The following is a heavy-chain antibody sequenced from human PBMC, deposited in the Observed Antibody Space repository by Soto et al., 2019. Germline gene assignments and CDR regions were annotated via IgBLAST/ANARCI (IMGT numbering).Heavy chain of an antibody. J-gene: IGHJ5*02. CDR2: ISYSGTT. V-gene: IGHV4-30-4*01. D-gene: IGHD5-18*01. Sequence: NPSETLSLTCTVSGDSISSNNNYWGWIRQPPGEGLEWIGFISYSGTTSYSPSLKSRVAISLDTSKNQFSLSLSSVTAADTAVYYCARGRGYSYGLDLWGQGTLVTVSS. CDR1: GDSISSNNNY. CDR3: ARGRGYSYGLDL.